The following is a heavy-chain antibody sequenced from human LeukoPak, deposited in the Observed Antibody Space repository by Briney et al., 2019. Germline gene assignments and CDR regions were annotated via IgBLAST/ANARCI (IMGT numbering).Heavy chain of an antibody. V-gene: IGHV4-34*01. CDR3: ARHCDILTGYYRNYYYMDV. CDR1: GGSFSGYY. CDR2: INHSGST. Sequence: SETLSLTCAVSGGSFSGYYWSWIRQPPGKGLEWIGEINHSGSTNYNPSLKSRVSISVDTSKNQFSLKLSSVTAADTAVYYCARHCDILTGYYRNYYYMDVWGKGTTVTVSS. J-gene: IGHJ6*03. D-gene: IGHD3-9*01.